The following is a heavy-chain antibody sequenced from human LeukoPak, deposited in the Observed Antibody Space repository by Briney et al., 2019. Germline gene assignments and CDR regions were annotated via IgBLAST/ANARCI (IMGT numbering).Heavy chain of an antibody. Sequence: SETLSLTCAVYGGFFSGYYWSWIRQPPGKGLEWIGEINHSGSTNYNPSLKSRVTISVDTSKNQFSLKLSSVTAADTAVYYCARGHCSGGSCYLYNYWGQGTLVTVSS. D-gene: IGHD2-15*01. V-gene: IGHV4-34*01. CDR2: INHSGST. CDR1: GGFFSGYY. CDR3: ARGHCSGGSCYLYNY. J-gene: IGHJ4*02.